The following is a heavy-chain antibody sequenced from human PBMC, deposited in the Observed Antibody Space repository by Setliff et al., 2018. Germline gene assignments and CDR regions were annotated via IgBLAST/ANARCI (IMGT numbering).Heavy chain of an antibody. J-gene: IGHJ4*02. CDR1: GYTFSSYG. Sequence: ASVKVSCKASGYTFSSYGVHWVRQAPGQRLEWMGWINAANGNTKYSQKFQGRVTITRDTSASTVYMELSSLRYEDTAVYYCARAPLESGYYYGQGHYFDYWGQGTLVTVSS. CDR2: INAANGNT. D-gene: IGHD5-18*01. V-gene: IGHV1-3*01. CDR3: ARAPLESGYYYGQGHYFDY.